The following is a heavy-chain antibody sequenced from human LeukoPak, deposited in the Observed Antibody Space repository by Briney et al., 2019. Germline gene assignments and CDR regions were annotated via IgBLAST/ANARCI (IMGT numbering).Heavy chain of an antibody. CDR2: ISENGGTT. CDR3: AKDYAMIEVVTLFDN. Sequence: GGSLRLSCAASGFTFSTYVMSWVRQAPGKGLEWVSGISENGGTTYYADSVRGRFIIFGDNSKNTLYLQMNSLRAEDTAVYYCAKDYAMIEVVTLFDNWGQGTLVTVSS. J-gene: IGHJ4*02. V-gene: IGHV3-23*01. CDR1: GFTFSTYV. D-gene: IGHD3-22*01.